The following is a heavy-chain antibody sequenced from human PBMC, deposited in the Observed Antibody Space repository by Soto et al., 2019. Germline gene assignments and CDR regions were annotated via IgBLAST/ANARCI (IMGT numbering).Heavy chain of an antibody. V-gene: IGHV3-33*01. J-gene: IGHJ6*02. CDR3: AREVEQWLVQGPDYYYGMDA. D-gene: IGHD6-19*01. Sequence: QVQLVESGGGVVQPGRSLRLSCAASGFTFSSYGMHWVRQAPGKGLEWVAVIWYDGSNKYYADSVKGRFTISRDNSKNTLYLQMNSLRAEDTAVYYCAREVEQWLVQGPDYYYGMDAWGQGTTVTVSS. CDR1: GFTFSSYG. CDR2: IWYDGSNK.